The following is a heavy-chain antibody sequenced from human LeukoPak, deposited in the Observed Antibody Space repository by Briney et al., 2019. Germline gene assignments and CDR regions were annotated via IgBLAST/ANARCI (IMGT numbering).Heavy chain of an antibody. CDR1: GFTFSDYY. V-gene: IGHV3-11*04. D-gene: IGHD1-26*01. CDR3: ARTLVGATRPYYFDY. CDR2: ISSSGSTI. J-gene: IGHJ4*02. Sequence: KPGGSLRLSCAASGFTFSDYYMSWIRQAPGKGLEWVSYISSSGSTIYYADSVKGRFTISRDNAKNTLYLQMNSLRAEDTAVYYCARTLVGATRPYYFDYWGQGTLVTVSS.